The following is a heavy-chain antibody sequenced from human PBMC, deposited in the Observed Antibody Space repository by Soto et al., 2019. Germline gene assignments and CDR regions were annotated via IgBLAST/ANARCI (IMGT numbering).Heavy chain of an antibody. J-gene: IGHJ6*02. V-gene: IGHV4-34*01. Sequence: SETLSLTCAVYGGSFSGYYWSWIRQPPGKGLEWIGEINHSGSTNYNPSLKSRVTISVDTSKNQFSLKLSSVTAADTAVHYCARVGTAARPTIYYYYYGMDVWGQGTTVTVSS. D-gene: IGHD6-6*01. CDR1: GGSFSGYY. CDR3: ARVGTAARPTIYYYYYGMDV. CDR2: INHSGST.